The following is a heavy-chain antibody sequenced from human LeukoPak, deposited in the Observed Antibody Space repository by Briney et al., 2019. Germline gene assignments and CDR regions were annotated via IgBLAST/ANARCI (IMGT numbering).Heavy chain of an antibody. CDR3: AKVKGLPQRNGYFQY. D-gene: IGHD2-21*01. CDR2: TSYDGNHK. V-gene: IGHV3-30*04. CDR1: GFTFSGYA. Sequence: PGRSLRLSCVASGFTFSGYAMHWVRQAPGMGLEWVAFTSYDGNHKDYADFVRGRFTISRDNSKNTLYLQMNSLRPEDTAVYYCAKVKGLPQRNGYFQYWGQGTLVTVSS. J-gene: IGHJ1*01.